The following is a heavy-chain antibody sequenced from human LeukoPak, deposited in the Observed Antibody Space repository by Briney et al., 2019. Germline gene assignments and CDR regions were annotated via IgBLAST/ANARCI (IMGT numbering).Heavy chain of an antibody. D-gene: IGHD1-26*01. CDR2: IYYSGST. CDR1: GGSMSGYF. J-gene: IGHJ4*02. V-gene: IGHV4-59*01. Sequence: SETLSLTCTVSGGSMSGYFWSWIRQTPGKGLEWIGQIYYSGSTNYNPSLKSRVTISVDTSKNQFSLKLSSVTAADTAVYYCARDIRAVGATLYFDYWGQGTLVTVSS. CDR3: ARDIRAVGATLYFDY.